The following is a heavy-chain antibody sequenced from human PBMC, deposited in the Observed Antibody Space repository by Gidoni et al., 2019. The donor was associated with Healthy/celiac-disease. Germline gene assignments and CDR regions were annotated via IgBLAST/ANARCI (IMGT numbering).Heavy chain of an antibody. V-gene: IGHV4-34*01. CDR1: GGSFSGYY. CDR3: ARLPTYYYDSSGYYYPGRGAFDI. Sequence: QVQLQQWGAGLLKPSETLSLTCAVYGGSFSGYYWSWIRQPPGKGLEWIGEINHSGSTNYNPSLKSRVTISVDTSKNQFSLKLSSVTAADTAVYYCARLPTYYYDSSGYYYPGRGAFDIWGQGTMVTVSS. CDR2: INHSGST. D-gene: IGHD3-22*01. J-gene: IGHJ3*02.